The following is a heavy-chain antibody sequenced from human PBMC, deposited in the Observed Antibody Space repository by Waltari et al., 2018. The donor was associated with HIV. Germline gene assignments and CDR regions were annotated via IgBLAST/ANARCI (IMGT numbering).Heavy chain of an antibody. V-gene: IGHV4-61*02. CDR2: IYTSGST. Sequence: QVQLQEPVPGLVKPSQTLSLTCTVSGGPISSGSFHWNWIRQPAGKGLEWIGRIYTSGSTKYNPSLKSRVTISVDTSKNQFSLKLNSVTAADTAVYYCARAEGGNSGVHFDYWGQGTLVTVSS. J-gene: IGHJ4*02. CDR3: ARAEGGNSGVHFDY. D-gene: IGHD2-21*02. CDR1: GGPISSGSFH.